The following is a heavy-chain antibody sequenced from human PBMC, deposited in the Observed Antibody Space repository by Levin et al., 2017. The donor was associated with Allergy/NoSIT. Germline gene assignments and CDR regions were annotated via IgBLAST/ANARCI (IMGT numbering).Heavy chain of an antibody. J-gene: IGHJ2*01. D-gene: IGHD6-19*01. V-gene: IGHV1-46*03. CDR1: GYTFTSYY. CDR2: INPSGGST. CDR3: ARVVTSDSSGWYWYFDL. Sequence: ASVKVSCKASGYTFTSYYMHWVRQAPGQGLEWMGIINPSGGSTSYAQKFQGRVTMTRDTSTSTVYMELSSLRSEDTAVYYCARVVTSDSSGWYWYFDLWGRGTLVTVSS.